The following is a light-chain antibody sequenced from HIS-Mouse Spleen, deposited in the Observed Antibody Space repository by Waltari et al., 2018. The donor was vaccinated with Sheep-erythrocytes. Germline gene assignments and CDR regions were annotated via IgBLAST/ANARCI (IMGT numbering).Light chain of an antibody. Sequence: SYELTQPPSVSVSPGQTASIPCSGDKLGDNYACWYQQKPGQSPVLVIYQDSKRPSGIPERFSGSNSGNTATLTISGTQAMDEADYYCQAWDSSTAVFGGGTKLNVL. CDR2: QDS. V-gene: IGLV3-1*01. J-gene: IGLJ2*01. CDR3: QAWDSSTAV. CDR1: KLGDNY.